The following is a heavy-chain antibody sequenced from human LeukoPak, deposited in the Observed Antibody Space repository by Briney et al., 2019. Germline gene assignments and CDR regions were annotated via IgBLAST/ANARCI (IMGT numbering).Heavy chain of an antibody. V-gene: IGHV4-39*07. D-gene: IGHD3-16*02. J-gene: IGHJ4*02. CDR1: GGSISSSSYY. CDR3: ARGSDYVWGSYRPSLHFDY. Sequence: ASETLSLTCTVSGGSISSSSYYWGWIRQPPGKGLEWIGSIYYSGSTYYNPSLKSRVTISVDRSKNQFSLKLSSVTAADTAVYYCARGSDYVWGSYRPSLHFDYWGQGTLVTVSS. CDR2: IYYSGST.